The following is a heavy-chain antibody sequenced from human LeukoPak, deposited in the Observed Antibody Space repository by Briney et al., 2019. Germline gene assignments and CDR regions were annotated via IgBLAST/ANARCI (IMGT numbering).Heavy chain of an antibody. CDR1: GASISSGDYL. V-gene: IGHV4-30-4*01. Sequence: SQTLSLTCTVSGASISSGDYLWSWIRQPPGMGLEWIGNIYYSGSTNYNASLKSRVTISIDTSKNQFSLNLSTVTAADTAVYYCARVITIFGVVRGVWFDPWGQGTLVTVSS. CDR2: IYYSGST. CDR3: ARVITIFGVVRGVWFDP. D-gene: IGHD3-3*01. J-gene: IGHJ5*02.